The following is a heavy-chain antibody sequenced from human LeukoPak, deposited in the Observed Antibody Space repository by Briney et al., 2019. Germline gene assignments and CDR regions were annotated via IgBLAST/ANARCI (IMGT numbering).Heavy chain of an antibody. CDR1: GYTFTDYY. J-gene: IGHJ3*01. Sequence: ASVKISCKASGYTFTDYYIHWVQQAPGKGPEWMGRVDPEDGETKYSEKFQGRVTLTADTSTDTAFMELSRLRSEDTAVYYCVTAVTGAAFDLWGQGTKVTVSS. CDR2: VDPEDGET. V-gene: IGHV1-69-2*01. CDR3: VTAVTGAAFDL. D-gene: IGHD1-14*01.